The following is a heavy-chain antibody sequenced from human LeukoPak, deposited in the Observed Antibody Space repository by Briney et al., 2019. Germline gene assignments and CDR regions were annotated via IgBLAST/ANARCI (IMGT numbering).Heavy chain of an antibody. Sequence: GGSLRLSCAASGFTFSSYSMNWVRQAPGKGLEWASYISSSSSTIYYADSVKGRFTISRDNAKNSLYLQMNSLRAEDTAVYYCAKDRFTMVRGVIISRDFDFWGQGTMVTVSS. CDR2: ISSSSSTI. CDR3: AKDRFTMVRGVIISRDFDF. D-gene: IGHD3-10*01. CDR1: GFTFSSYS. J-gene: IGHJ3*01. V-gene: IGHV3-48*01.